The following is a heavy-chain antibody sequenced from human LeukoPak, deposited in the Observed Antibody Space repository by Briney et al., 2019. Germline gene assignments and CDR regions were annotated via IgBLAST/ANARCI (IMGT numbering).Heavy chain of an antibody. CDR2: ISYDGSNK. D-gene: IGHD3-22*01. V-gene: IGHV3-30*18. CDR1: GFTFSSYG. J-gene: IGHJ5*02. CDR3: AKDGLRYYDSSGYYH. Sequence: PGRSLRLSCAASGFTFSSYGMHWVRQAPGKGLGWVAVISYDGSNKYYADSVKGRFTISRDNSKNTLYLQMNSLRAEDTAVYYCAKDGLRYYDSSGYYHWGQGTLVTVSS.